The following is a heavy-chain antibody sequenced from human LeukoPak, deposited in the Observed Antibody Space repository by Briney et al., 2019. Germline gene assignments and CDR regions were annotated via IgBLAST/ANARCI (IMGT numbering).Heavy chain of an antibody. CDR2: MNPNSGNT. D-gene: IGHD6-6*01. CDR3: ATYSSSSGPLGY. Sequence: ASVKDSCKASGYTFTTYDINWVRQATGQGLEWMGWMNPNSGNTGYAQKFQGRVTMTRNTSISTAYMELSSLRSEDTAVYYCATYSSSSGPLGYWGQGTLVTVSS. V-gene: IGHV1-8*01. CDR1: GYTFTTYD. J-gene: IGHJ4*02.